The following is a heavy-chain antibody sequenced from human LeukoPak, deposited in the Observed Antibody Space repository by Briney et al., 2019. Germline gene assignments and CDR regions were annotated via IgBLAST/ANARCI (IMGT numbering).Heavy chain of an antibody. J-gene: IGHJ4*02. CDR2: IYYSGST. CDR3: ARDGCGGDCYSD. CDR1: GGSISSCDYY. D-gene: IGHD2-21*01. Sequence: PSETLSLTCTVSGGSISSCDYYWSWIRQPPGKGLEWIGYIYYSGSTYYNPSLKSRVTISVDTAKNQFSLKLSSVTAADTAVYYCARDGCGGDCYSDWGQGALVTVSS. V-gene: IGHV4-30-4*08.